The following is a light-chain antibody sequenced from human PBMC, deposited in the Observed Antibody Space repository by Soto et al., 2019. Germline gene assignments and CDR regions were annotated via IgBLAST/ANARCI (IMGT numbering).Light chain of an antibody. Sequence: QSVLTQPASVSGSPGQSVTISCTETSSDVGGYSSVSWYQQPPGKTPKLMIYVVSNRPSGGSNRFSGSKSGNTASLTISVLQAEDEADYYCTSYTTSSTYDFGTGTKVTVL. CDR1: SSDVGGYSS. CDR2: VVS. CDR3: TSYTTSSTYD. J-gene: IGLJ1*01. V-gene: IGLV2-14*01.